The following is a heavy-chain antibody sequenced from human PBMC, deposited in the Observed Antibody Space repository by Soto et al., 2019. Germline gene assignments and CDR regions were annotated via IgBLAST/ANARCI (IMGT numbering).Heavy chain of an antibody. CDR1: GGSVSSGNYF. Sequence: QLQLQESGPGLVKPAEPLSLKCAVSGGSVSSGNYFWGWMRQPPGKGLEWIGNIYYNGDTYYSSPLKSRVTMSVDTARNQFSLRLTSVTAADTAAYYCARRLIDNWNHGRAFDFWGQGTLVSVSS. CDR3: ARRLIDNWNHGRAFDF. CDR2: IYYNGDT. V-gene: IGHV4-39*01. J-gene: IGHJ3*01. D-gene: IGHD1-20*01.